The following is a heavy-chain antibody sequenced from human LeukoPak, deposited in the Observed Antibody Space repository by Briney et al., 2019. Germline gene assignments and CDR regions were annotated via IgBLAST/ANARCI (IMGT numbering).Heavy chain of an antibody. Sequence: SETLSLTCTVSGGSISSYYWSWIRQPPGKGLEWIGYIYYSGSTTYNPSLKSRVTISVDTSKNQFSLKLSSVTAADTAVYYCARDQGVVVPAAFDYWGQGTLVTVSS. CDR3: ARDQGVVVPAAFDY. CDR2: IYYSGST. CDR1: GGSISSYY. D-gene: IGHD2-2*01. J-gene: IGHJ4*02. V-gene: IGHV4-59*01.